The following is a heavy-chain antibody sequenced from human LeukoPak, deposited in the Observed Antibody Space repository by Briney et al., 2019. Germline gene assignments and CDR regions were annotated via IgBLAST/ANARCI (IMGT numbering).Heavy chain of an antibody. CDR1: GFSCSDAW. Sequence: GGSLRLSCAASGFSCSDAWMSWVRQIPGKGLEWVGRIESKTDGGTTDYAAPVKGRFTISRDDSTNTLYLQMNSLKSEDTAVYYCTTYGSGRKFDYWGQGILVTVSS. J-gene: IGHJ4*02. D-gene: IGHD3-10*01. V-gene: IGHV3-15*04. CDR3: TTYGSGRKFDY. CDR2: IESKTDGGTT.